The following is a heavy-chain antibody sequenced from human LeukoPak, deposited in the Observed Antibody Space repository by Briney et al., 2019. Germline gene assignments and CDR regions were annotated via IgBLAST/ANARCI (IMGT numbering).Heavy chain of an antibody. Sequence: GGSLRLSCAASGFTFSSYAMTWVRQAPGKGLEWVSVISGSGGNTYYKDSVKGRFTISRDDAKNTLYFEMNNLRAEDTAVYYCARRNCGGGTCYFFDYWGQGTLVTVSS. CDR2: ISGSGGNT. CDR1: GFTFSSYA. D-gene: IGHD2-15*01. J-gene: IGHJ4*02. CDR3: ARRNCGGGTCYFFDY. V-gene: IGHV3-23*01.